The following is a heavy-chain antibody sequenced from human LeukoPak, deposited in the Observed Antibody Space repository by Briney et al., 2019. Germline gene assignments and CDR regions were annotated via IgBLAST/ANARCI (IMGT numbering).Heavy chain of an antibody. J-gene: IGHJ6*02. V-gene: IGHV3-23*01. CDR2: ISGSGGST. D-gene: IGHD3-22*01. CDR1: GFTFSSYA. Sequence: GGSLRLSCAASGFTFSSYAMSWVRQAPGKGLEWVSAISGSGGSTYYADSVKGRFTISRDNSKNTLYLQMNSLRAEDTAVYYCAKDHPHSSGNYDLYGMDVWGQGTTVTVSS. CDR3: AKDHPHSSGNYDLYGMDV.